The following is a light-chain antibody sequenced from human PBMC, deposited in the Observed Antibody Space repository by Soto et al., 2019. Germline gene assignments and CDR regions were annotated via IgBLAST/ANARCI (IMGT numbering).Light chain of an antibody. V-gene: IGLV1-47*02. CDR2: ADS. J-gene: IGLJ2*01. CDR3: AVWDDSVVGKI. Sequence: QPVLTQPPSASGTPGQRVTISCSGSKSNIGSNEVYWYQQLPGTATKFLIYADSQRPSGVPDRFSASKSGTSASLTISGLRSEDEAEYYCAVWDDSVVGKIFGGGTKLTVL. CDR1: KSNIGSNE.